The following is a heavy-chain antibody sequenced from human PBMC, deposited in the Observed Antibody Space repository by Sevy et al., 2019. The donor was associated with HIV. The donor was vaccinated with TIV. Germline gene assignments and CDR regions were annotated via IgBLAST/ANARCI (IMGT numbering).Heavy chain of an antibody. V-gene: IGHV4-39*01. Sequence: SETLSLTCTVSGDSIRSSGYYWAWIRQPPGKELEWIGSMYYSGSTYYNPSLKSRVTTSVDTSKNQFSLKLSSVTAADTAVYYCARHRSYSDSWSPQQIDYWGQGTLVTVSS. J-gene: IGHJ4*02. CDR3: ARHRSYSDSWSPQQIDY. CDR2: MYYSGST. D-gene: IGHD6-13*01. CDR1: GDSIRSSGYY.